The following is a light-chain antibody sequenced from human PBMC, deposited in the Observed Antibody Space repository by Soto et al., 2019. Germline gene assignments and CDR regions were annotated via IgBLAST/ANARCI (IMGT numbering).Light chain of an antibody. V-gene: IGKV3-20*01. CDR2: GAS. CDR3: QQYGSSLT. CDR1: QSISSPY. J-gene: IGKJ4*01. Sequence: EIVLTQSPGSLSLSPGERATLSCRASQSISSPYLAWYQQKPGQAPRLLIYGASSRATGIPDRFTGSDSGSGTDFTLTSSRLEHEAFAVYYCQQYGSSLTFGGGTKVEIK.